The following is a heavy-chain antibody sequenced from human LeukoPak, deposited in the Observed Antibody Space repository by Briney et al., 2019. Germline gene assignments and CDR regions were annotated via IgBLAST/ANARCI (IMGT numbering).Heavy chain of an antibody. Sequence: PGGSLRLSCAASGFTFSSYAMHWVRQAPGKGLEWVAVISYDGSNKYYADSVKGRFTISRDNSKNTLYLQMNSLRAEDTAVYYWARHSGSYFFDYWGQGTLVTVSS. CDR2: ISYDGSNK. CDR3: ARHSGSYFFDY. CDR1: GFTFSSYA. D-gene: IGHD1-26*01. J-gene: IGHJ4*02. V-gene: IGHV3-30*04.